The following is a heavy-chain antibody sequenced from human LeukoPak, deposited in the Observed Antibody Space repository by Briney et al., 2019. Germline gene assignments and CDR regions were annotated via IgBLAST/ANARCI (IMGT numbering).Heavy chain of an antibody. CDR1: GFPFSSYG. V-gene: IGHV3-30*18. D-gene: IGHD3-10*01. Sequence: GTSLRLSCEASGFPFSSYGMHWVRQAPGKGLEWVAVLSHGGSNKYYADSVKGRFTFSRDNSKNTLYLQMNSLRPDDAAVYYCAKEGYYGSGSFPDSWGQGTLVTVSS. CDR2: LSHGGSNK. J-gene: IGHJ5*01. CDR3: AKEGYYGSGSFPDS.